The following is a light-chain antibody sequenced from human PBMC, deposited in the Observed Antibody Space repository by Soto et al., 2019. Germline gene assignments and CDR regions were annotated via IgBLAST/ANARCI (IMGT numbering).Light chain of an antibody. J-gene: IGKJ5*01. V-gene: IGKV3-20*01. CDR2: DAS. Sequence: EIGLTQSPGTLSLSPAERATLSWRASQSVSARYLAWYQQKPGQAPRLLIYDASTRATGIPASFSGSGSATEFTLTISRLETEDFAVYYCQQYGGTPPITFGQGTRLEIK. CDR1: QSVSARY. CDR3: QQYGGTPPIT.